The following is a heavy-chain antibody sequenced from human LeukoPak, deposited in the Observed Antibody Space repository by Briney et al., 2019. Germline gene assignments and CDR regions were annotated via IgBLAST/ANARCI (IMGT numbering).Heavy chain of an antibody. CDR2: IIPIFGTA. CDR1: GGTFSSYA. D-gene: IGHD2-2*02. V-gene: IGHV1-69*05. J-gene: IGHJ5*02. CDR3: ARDVRDCSSTGCSTYNWFDP. Sequence: ASVKVSCKASGGTFSSYAISWVRQAPGQGLEWMGGIIPIFGTANYAQKFQGRVTITTDESTSTAYMELSSLRSEDTAVYYCARDVRDCSSTGCSTYNWFDPWGQGTLVTVSS.